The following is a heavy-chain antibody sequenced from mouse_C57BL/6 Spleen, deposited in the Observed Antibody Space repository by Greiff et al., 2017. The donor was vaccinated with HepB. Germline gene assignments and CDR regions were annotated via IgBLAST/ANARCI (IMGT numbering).Heavy chain of an antibody. D-gene: IGHD1-1*01. CDR2: IDPSDSYT. V-gene: IGHV1-50*01. J-gene: IGHJ3*01. Sequence: QVQLQQPGAELVKPGASVKLSCKASGYTFTSYWMQWVKQRPGQGLEWIGEIDPSDSYTNYNQKFKGKATLTVDTSSSTAYMQLSSLTSEDSAVYYCASRLRSFAYWGQGTLVTVSA. CDR3: ASRLRSFAY. CDR1: GYTFTSYW.